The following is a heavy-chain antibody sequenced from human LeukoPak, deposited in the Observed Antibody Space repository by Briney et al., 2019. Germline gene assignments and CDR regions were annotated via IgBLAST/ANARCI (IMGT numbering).Heavy chain of an antibody. CDR2: IKEDGSEK. V-gene: IGHV3-7*04. Sequence: PGGSLRLSCAASGFTLSSYWMSWVRQAPGKGLERVANIKEDGSEKCYVDSVKGRFTISRDNAENSLYLQVNSLRAEDTAVYYCARVTYPWYFDYWGQGTLVTVSS. J-gene: IGHJ4*02. D-gene: IGHD2-2*02. CDR1: GFTLSSYW. CDR3: ARVTYPWYFDY.